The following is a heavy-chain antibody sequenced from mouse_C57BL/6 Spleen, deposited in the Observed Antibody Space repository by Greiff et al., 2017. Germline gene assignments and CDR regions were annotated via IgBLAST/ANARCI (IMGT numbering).Heavy chain of an antibody. CDR2: INPNNGGT. Sequence: EVQLQQSGPELVKPGASVKISCKASGYTFTDYYMNWVKQSPGKSLEWIGDINPNNGGTSYNQKFKGKATLTVDKSSSTAYMELRSLTSEDSAVYDCARGGLLGVYFDYWGKGPTLTVSS. V-gene: IGHV1-26*01. CDR1: GYTFTDYY. D-gene: IGHD3-1*01. CDR3: ARGGLLGVYFDY. J-gene: IGHJ2*01.